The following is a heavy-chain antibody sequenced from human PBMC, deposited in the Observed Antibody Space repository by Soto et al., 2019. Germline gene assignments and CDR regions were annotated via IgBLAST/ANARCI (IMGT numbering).Heavy chain of an antibody. V-gene: IGHV4-39*01. CDR2: IYYSGST. Sequence: SETLSLTCTVSGGSISSSSYYWGWIRQPPGKGLEWIGSIYYSGSTHYNPSLKSRVTISVDTSKNQFSLKLSSVTAADTAVYYCARIPSQQLVSIYYYGMDVWGQGTTVTVSS. CDR1: GGSISSSSYY. D-gene: IGHD6-13*01. J-gene: IGHJ6*02. CDR3: ARIPSQQLVSIYYYGMDV.